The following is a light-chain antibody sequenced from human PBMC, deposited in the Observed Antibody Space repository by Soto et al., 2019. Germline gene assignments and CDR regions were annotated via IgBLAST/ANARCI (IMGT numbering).Light chain of an antibody. Sequence: QSVLTQPASVSGSPGQSITISCTGTSSDIGGYNLVSWYQQHPGKAPKLIIYEATKRPSGVYHRFSGSKSGITASLTISGLQAEDEADYYCCSCAGGRTFVVFGGGTPLTVL. J-gene: IGLJ2*01. CDR1: SSDIGGYNL. V-gene: IGLV2-23*02. CDR2: EAT. CDR3: CSCAGGRTFVV.